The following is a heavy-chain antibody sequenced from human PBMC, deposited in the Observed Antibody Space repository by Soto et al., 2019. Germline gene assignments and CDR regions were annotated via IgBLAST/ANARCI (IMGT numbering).Heavy chain of an antibody. V-gene: IGHV3-33*01. J-gene: IGHJ6*02. D-gene: IGHD3-3*01. Sequence: GVPMRLSCAASGFTFSSFGMHWVRQAPGKGLEWVAVIWYDGSNKYYADSVKGRFTISRDNSKNTLYLQMNSLRAEDTAVYYCARAPITIFGVVNGMDVWGQGTTVTVSS. CDR1: GFTFSSFG. CDR2: IWYDGSNK. CDR3: ARAPITIFGVVNGMDV.